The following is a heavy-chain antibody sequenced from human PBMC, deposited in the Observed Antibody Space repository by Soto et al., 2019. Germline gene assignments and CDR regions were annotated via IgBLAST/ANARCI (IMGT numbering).Heavy chain of an antibody. CDR2: IYYSGST. J-gene: IGHJ6*02. Sequence: PSETLSLTCTVSGGSISSYYWSWIRQPPGKGLEWIGYIYYSGSTNYNPSLKSRVTISVDTSKNQFSLKLSSVTAADTAVYYCARAGYTAMVTGYYYYGMDVWGQGTTVTV. CDR3: ARAGYTAMVTGYYYYGMDV. CDR1: GGSISSYY. V-gene: IGHV4-59*01. D-gene: IGHD5-18*01.